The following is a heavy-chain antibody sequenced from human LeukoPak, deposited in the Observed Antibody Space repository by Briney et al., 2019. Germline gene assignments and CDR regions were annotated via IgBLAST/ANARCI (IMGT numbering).Heavy chain of an antibody. D-gene: IGHD6-13*01. CDR1: GFTFSSYA. V-gene: IGHV3-23*01. J-gene: IGHJ6*03. CDR3: AKGGSSWYYYYMDV. CDR2: ISGSGGST. Sequence: SGGSLRLSCAASGFTFSSYAMSWVRQAPGKGLEWVSAISGSGGSTYYADSVKGRFTISRDNSKNTLYLQMNSLRAEDTAVYYCAKGGSSWYYYYMDVWGKGTTVTVSS.